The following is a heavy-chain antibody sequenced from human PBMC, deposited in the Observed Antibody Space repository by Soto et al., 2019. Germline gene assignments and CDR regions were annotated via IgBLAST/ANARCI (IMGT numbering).Heavy chain of an antibody. CDR3: ARTGASSSSSGLYYYYGMDV. J-gene: IGHJ6*02. D-gene: IGHD6-6*01. V-gene: IGHV1-3*01. Sequence: ASVKVSCKASGYTFTSYAMHWVRQAPGQRLEWMGWINAGNGNTKYSQKFQGRVTITRDTSASTAYMELSSLRSEDTAVYYCARTGASSSSSGLYYYYGMDVWGQGTTVTVS. CDR1: GYTFTSYA. CDR2: INAGNGNT.